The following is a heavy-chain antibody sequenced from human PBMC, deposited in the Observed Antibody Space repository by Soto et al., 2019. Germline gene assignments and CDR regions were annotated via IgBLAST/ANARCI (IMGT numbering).Heavy chain of an antibody. Sequence: GASVKVSCKASGYTFTSYAMHWVRQAPGQRLEWMGWINAGNGNTKYSQKFQGRVTITRDTSTSTAYMELRSLRSDDTAVYYCARDRSIAAAGSLGDFDYWGQGTLVTVSS. CDR2: INAGNGNT. D-gene: IGHD6-13*01. CDR1: GYTFTSYA. CDR3: ARDRSIAAAGSLGDFDY. J-gene: IGHJ4*02. V-gene: IGHV1-3*01.